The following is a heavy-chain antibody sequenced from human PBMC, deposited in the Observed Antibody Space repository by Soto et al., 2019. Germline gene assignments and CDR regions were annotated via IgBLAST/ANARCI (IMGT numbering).Heavy chain of an antibody. CDR3: AKMRTYYYDSSGWESGGNWFDP. V-gene: IGHV3-23*01. CDR1: GFTFSSYA. Sequence: EVQLLESGGGLVQPGGSLRLSCAASGFTFSSYAMSWVRQAPGKGLEWVSAISGSGGSTYYADSVKGRFTISRDNSKNTLYLQMNSLRAEDTAVYYCAKMRTYYYDSSGWESGGNWFDPWGQGTLVTVSS. CDR2: ISGSGGST. D-gene: IGHD3-22*01. J-gene: IGHJ5*02.